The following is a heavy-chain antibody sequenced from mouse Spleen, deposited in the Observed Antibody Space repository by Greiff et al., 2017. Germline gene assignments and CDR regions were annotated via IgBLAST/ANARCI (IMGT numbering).Heavy chain of an antibody. J-gene: IGHJ1*03. V-gene: IGHV1-50*01. Sequence: QVQLQQPGAELVKPGASVKLSCKASGYTFTSYWMQWVKQRPGQGLEWIGEIDPSDSYTNYNQKFKGKATLTVDTSSSTAYMQLSSLTSEDSAVYYCARRCDWYFDVWGTGTTVTVSS. CDR1: GYTFTSYW. CDR2: IDPSDSYT. CDR3: ARRCDWYFDV.